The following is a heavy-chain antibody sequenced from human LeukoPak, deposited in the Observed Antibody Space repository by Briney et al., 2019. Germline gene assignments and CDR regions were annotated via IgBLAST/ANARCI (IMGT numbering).Heavy chain of an antibody. J-gene: IGHJ4*02. D-gene: IGHD6-19*01. CDR2: ISAYNCNT. CDR1: VYTFTSYG. V-gene: IGHV1-18*01. CDR3: ARRGLEIPVADY. Sequence: GASVKVSCKASVYTFTSYGISWVRQAPGQGLEWMGWISAYNCNTNYAQRLQGRVTMTTDTSTSTAYMELRSLRSDDTAVYYCARRGLEIPVADYWGQGTLVTVPS.